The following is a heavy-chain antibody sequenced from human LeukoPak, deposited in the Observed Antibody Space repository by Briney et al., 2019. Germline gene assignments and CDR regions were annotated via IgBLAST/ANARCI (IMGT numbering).Heavy chain of an antibody. CDR2: IVPIFDTA. V-gene: IGHV1-69*13. CDR3: ARDLLGSHTSYSSGAWDY. J-gene: IGHJ4*02. D-gene: IGHD3-9*01. CDR1: GGTFSNYA. Sequence: GASVKVSCKASGGTFSNYAISWVRQAPGQGLECMGGIVPIFDTADYAQKFQGRLTITADDSTSTAYMELSSLRAEDTAVYYCARDLLGSHTSYSSGAWDYWGQGTLVTASS.